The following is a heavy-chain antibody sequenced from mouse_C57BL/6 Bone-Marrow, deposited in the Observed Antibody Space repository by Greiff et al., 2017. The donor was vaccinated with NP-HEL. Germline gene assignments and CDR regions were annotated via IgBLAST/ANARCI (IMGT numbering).Heavy chain of an antibody. Sequence: VQLQQSGAELARPGASVKMSCKASGYTFTSYTMHWVKQRPGQGLEWIGYINPSSGYTKYNQKFKDKATLTADKSSSTAYLQLSSLTSEDSAVFYCARKEDFCYGSSLAYWGQGTLVTVSA. J-gene: IGHJ3*01. CDR2: INPSSGYT. D-gene: IGHD1-1*01. CDR3: ARKEDFCYGSSLAY. V-gene: IGHV1-4*01. CDR1: GYTFTSYT.